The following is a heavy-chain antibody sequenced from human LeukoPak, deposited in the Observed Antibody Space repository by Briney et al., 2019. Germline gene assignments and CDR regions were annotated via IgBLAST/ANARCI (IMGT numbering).Heavy chain of an antibody. V-gene: IGHV3-23*05. Sequence: GGSLRLSCVASGFSFNTFALTWVRQAPGKGLEWVSTISDYPHYADSVRGRFTISRDNSRKTVFLQMNSLTPEDAASYYCTKDSQGSYDGFWYGTYGMDVWGQGTTVTVSS. CDR2: ISDYP. CDR1: GFSFNTFA. CDR3: TKDSQGSYDGFWYGTYGMDV. J-gene: IGHJ6*02. D-gene: IGHD3-16*01.